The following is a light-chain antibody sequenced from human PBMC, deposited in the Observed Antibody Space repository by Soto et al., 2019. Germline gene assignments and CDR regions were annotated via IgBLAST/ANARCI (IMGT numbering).Light chain of an antibody. CDR1: QSVSSSF. Sequence: IVLTQSPGTLSLSQGEGATLSCRASQSVSSSFFAWYQQKPGQAPRLLIYGASSRATGIPDRFSGSGSGTDFTLTISRLETEDFAVYYCQQYGSSPWTFGQGTKVETK. CDR2: GAS. J-gene: IGKJ1*01. V-gene: IGKV3-20*01. CDR3: QQYGSSPWT.